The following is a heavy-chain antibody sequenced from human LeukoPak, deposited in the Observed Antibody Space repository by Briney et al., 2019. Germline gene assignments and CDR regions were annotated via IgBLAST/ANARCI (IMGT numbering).Heavy chain of an antibody. J-gene: IGHJ4*02. CDR2: INTDTGNP. CDR3: ARDSRGDGTGLDS. Sequence: ASVKVSCKASGYTFSHYAMNWVRQAPGQGPQWMGWINTDTGNPTHAHDFIGRYVFSLDSSVSTAYLQISSLKSEDTAVYYCARDSRGDGTGLDSWGQGTLVTVSS. V-gene: IGHV7-4-1*02. CDR1: GYTFSHYA. D-gene: IGHD3-10*01.